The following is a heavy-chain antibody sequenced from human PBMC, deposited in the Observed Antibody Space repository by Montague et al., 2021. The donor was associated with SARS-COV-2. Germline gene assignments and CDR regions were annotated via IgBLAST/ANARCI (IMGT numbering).Heavy chain of an antibody. D-gene: IGHD5-24*01. CDR3: ARDGYNYDYGMDV. J-gene: IGHJ6*02. CDR2: ISSSSSYI. CDR1: GFTFSSYS. Sequence: SLRLSCAASGFTFSSYSMNWVRQAPGKGLEWVSSISSSSSYIYYADSVKGRFTISRDNAKNSLYLQMNSLGAEDTAVYYCARDGYNYDYGMDVWGQGTTVTVSS. V-gene: IGHV3-21*01.